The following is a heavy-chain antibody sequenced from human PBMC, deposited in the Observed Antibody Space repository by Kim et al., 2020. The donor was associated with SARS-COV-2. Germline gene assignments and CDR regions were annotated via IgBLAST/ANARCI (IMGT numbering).Heavy chain of an antibody. V-gene: IGHV4-4*02. J-gene: IGHJ4*02. D-gene: IGHD7-27*01. CDR3: ASPSSWDRGGTGFDY. Sequence: SETLSLTCAVSGGSISSSNWWSWVRQPPGKGLEWIGEIYHSGSTNYNPSLKSRVTISVDKSKNQFSLKLSSVTAADTAVYYCASPSSWDRGGTGFDYWGQGTLVTVSS. CDR2: IYHSGST. CDR1: GGSISSSNW.